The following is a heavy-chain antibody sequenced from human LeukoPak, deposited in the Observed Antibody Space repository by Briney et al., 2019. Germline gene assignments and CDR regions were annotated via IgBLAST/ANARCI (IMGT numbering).Heavy chain of an antibody. J-gene: IGHJ4*02. CDR1: GFTVSSDY. CDR2: IYSGGST. D-gene: IGHD1-26*01. V-gene: IGHV3-53*01. CDR3: ARDLGGVSDY. Sequence: GGSLRLSCAASGFTVSSDYMSWVRQAPGKGLEWVSVIYSGGSTYYADSVKGRFTISRDNSKNTLYLQMNSLRAEDAAVYYCARDLGGVSDYWGQGTLVTVSS.